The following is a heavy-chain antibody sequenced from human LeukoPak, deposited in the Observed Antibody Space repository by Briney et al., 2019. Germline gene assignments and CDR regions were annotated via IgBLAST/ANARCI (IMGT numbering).Heavy chain of an antibody. CDR1: GDFVSSKY. J-gene: IGHJ4*02. CDR2: TSYSGKS. V-gene: IGHV4-59*02. Sequence: SETLSLTCSVSGDFVSSKYWSWVRQLPGKGLEYIGYTSYSGKSDYNPSLQSRVTISLDTSTNQFSLQLTSMTAADTAVYYCARDRSSGYYDYWGQGILVVVST. D-gene: IGHD3-22*01. CDR3: ARDRSSGYYDY.